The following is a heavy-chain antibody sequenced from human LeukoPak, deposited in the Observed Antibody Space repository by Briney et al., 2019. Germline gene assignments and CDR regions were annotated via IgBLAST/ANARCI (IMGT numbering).Heavy chain of an antibody. CDR2: ISSSSSYI. CDR3: ARSPRQILNAFDI. Sequence: GGSLRLSCAASGFTFSSYGMHWVRQAPGKGLEWVSSISSSSSYIYYAESLKGRFTISRDNAKNSLYLQMNSLRAEDTAVYYCARSPRQILNAFDIWGQGTMVTVSS. D-gene: IGHD2/OR15-2a*01. V-gene: IGHV3-21*01. CDR1: GFTFSSYG. J-gene: IGHJ3*02.